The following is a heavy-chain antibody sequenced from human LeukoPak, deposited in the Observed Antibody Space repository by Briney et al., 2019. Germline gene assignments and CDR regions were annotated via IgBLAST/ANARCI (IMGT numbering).Heavy chain of an antibody. CDR3: ARDGLGYSSGWYYFDY. CDR2: ISYDGSNK. V-gene: IGHV3-30-3*01. D-gene: IGHD6-19*01. J-gene: IGHJ4*02. CDR1: GFTFSSYA. Sequence: HSGRSLRLSCAASGFTFSSYAMHWVRQAPGKGLEWVAVISYDGSNKYYADSVKGRFTISRDNSKNTLYLQMNSLRAEDTAVYYCARDGLGYSSGWYYFDYWGQGTLVTVSS.